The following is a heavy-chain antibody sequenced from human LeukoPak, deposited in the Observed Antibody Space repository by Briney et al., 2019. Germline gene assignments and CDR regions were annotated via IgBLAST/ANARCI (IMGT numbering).Heavy chain of an antibody. Sequence: GGSLRLSCAASGFTFSRYAMNWVRQAPGKGLEWVSVISGSGGSTYYADSVKGRFTISRDNAKNSLYLQMNSLRAEDTAVYYCARDHSSSWPLDYWGQGTLVTVSS. V-gene: IGHV3-23*01. CDR2: ISGSGGST. CDR3: ARDHSSSWPLDY. D-gene: IGHD6-13*01. CDR1: GFTFSRYA. J-gene: IGHJ4*02.